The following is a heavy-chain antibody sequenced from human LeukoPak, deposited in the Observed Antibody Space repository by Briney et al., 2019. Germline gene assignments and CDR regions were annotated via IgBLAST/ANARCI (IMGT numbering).Heavy chain of an antibody. V-gene: IGHV1-69*01. CDR2: IIPIFGTA. CDR3: ASGSSGAVATMY. J-gene: IGHJ4*02. Sequence: SPKVSCKASGGTFSSYAISWVRQAPGQGLEWMGGIIPIFGTANYAQKFQGRVTITADESTSTAYMELSSLRSEDTAVYYCASGSSGAVATMYWGQGTLVTFSP. CDR1: GGTFSSYA. D-gene: IGHD5-12*01.